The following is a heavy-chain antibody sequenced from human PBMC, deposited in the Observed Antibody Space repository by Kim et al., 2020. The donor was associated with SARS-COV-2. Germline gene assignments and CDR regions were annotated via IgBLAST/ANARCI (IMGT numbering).Heavy chain of an antibody. CDR2: ITPDGTTT. CDR1: GFTFSNYW. D-gene: IGHD1-26*01. J-gene: IGHJ3*02. CDR3: TRVQSGLAGAFDI. Sequence: GGSLRLSCAASGFTFSNYWMHWVRQAPGKGLVWVSRITPDGTTTDYADPVKGRFTVSRDNAKNTLYLKMNSLRTEATAMYFCTRVQSGLAGAFDIWGQGTMVTVSS. V-gene: IGHV3-74*01.